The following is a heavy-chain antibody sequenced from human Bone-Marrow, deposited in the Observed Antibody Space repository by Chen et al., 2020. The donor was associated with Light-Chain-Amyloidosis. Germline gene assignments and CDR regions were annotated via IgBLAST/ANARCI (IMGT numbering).Heavy chain of an antibody. CDR1: GFTLSSYA. CDR3: ARVGIQGMTFERYNYYYYMDV. V-gene: IGHV3-30-3*01. Sequence: QVQLVESGGGVVQPGRSLRPSCAASGFTLSSYAIHWVRSAPGKGLEWVAFISNDGSTKYYSDSVKGRFTISRDNSKNTLSLQMNSLRAEDTAVYYSARVGIQGMTFERYNYYYYMDVWGKGTTVTVSS. D-gene: IGHD5-18*01. J-gene: IGHJ6*03. CDR2: ISNDGSTK.